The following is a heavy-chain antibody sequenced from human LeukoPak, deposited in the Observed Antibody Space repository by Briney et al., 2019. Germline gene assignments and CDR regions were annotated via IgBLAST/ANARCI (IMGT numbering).Heavy chain of an antibody. V-gene: IGHV1-2*02. D-gene: IGHD5-18*01. CDR2: INPNSGGT. CDR3: ARVGTVDTAMVTLFGDLYYFDY. J-gene: IGHJ4*02. CDR1: GYXFTGYY. Sequence: ASVKVSCKASGYXFTGYYIHWVRQAPGQGLEWMGWINPNSGGTNYAQKFQGRVTMTRDTSISTAYMELSRLRSDDTAVYYCARVGTVDTAMVTLFGDLYYFDYWGQGTLVTVSS.